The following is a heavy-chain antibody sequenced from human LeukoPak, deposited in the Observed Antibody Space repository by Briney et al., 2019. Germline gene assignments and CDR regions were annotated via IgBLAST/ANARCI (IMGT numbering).Heavy chain of an antibody. V-gene: IGHV4-34*01. CDR1: GGSFGNYY. Sequence: SETLSLTCAVYGGSFGNYYWSWIRQPPGKGLEWIGEINHSGSTNYNPSLKSRVTMSVDTSKNQFSLKLSSVTAADTAVYYCARGGRGYDWGQGTLVTVSS. D-gene: IGHD5-12*01. CDR3: ARGGRGYD. CDR2: INHSGST. J-gene: IGHJ4*02.